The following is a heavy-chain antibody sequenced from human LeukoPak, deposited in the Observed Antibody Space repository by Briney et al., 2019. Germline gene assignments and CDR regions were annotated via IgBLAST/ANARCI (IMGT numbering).Heavy chain of an antibody. CDR1: GFPVSSNY. Sequence: GGSLRLSCAASGFPVSSNYMSWVRQAPGKGLEWVSVISGSGGSTYYADSVKGRFTISRDNSKNTLYLQMNSLRAEDTAVYYCAKGDNSGSYYYFDYWGQGTLVTVSS. V-gene: IGHV3-23*01. CDR2: ISGSGGST. CDR3: AKGDNSGSYYYFDY. J-gene: IGHJ4*02. D-gene: IGHD1-26*01.